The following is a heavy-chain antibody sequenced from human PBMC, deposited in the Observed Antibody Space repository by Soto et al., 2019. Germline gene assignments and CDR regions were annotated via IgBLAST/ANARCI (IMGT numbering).Heavy chain of an antibody. V-gene: IGHV4-61*08. D-gene: IGHD7-27*01. J-gene: IGHJ4*02. CDR1: GGFINSPVHY. CDR2: IYHSGGS. Sequence: QVQLLESGPGLVRPSEALSLVCTVSGGFINSPVHYWNWVRQSAEKGLEWIAYIYHSGGSKYNPSLESRATISVDTSKSQFSLRLASVTAADTAIYFCAGGSSGELPGELWGQGTPVIVSS. CDR3: AGGSSGELPGEL.